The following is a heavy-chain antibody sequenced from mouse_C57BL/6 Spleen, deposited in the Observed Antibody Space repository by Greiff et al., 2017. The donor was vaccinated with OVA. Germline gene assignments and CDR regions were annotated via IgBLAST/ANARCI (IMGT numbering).Heavy chain of an antibody. CDR2: IRSKSNNYAT. CDR3: VSRLLYFAY. V-gene: IGHV10-1*01. J-gene: IGHJ3*01. CDR1: GFSFNTYA. Sequence: GGGLVQPTGSLKLSCAASGFSFNTYAMNWVRQAPGKGLEWVARIRSKSNNYATYYADSVKDRFTISRDDSESMLYLQMNNLKTEDTAMYYCVSRLLYFAYWGQGTLVTVSA. D-gene: IGHD2-12*01.